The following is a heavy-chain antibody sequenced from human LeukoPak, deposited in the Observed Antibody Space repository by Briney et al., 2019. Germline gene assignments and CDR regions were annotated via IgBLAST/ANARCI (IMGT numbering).Heavy chain of an antibody. CDR2: IYYSGNT. CDR3: ARLKGATPFDP. CDR1: GGSISSYY. V-gene: IGHV4-59*01. J-gene: IGHJ5*02. D-gene: IGHD2-15*01. Sequence: SETLSLTCTASGGSISSYYWSWLRQPPGKGLEWIGYIYYSGNTNYNPSLKSRVTISVDTSKNQFSLKLSSVTAADTAVYYCARLKGATPFDPWGQGTLVTVSS.